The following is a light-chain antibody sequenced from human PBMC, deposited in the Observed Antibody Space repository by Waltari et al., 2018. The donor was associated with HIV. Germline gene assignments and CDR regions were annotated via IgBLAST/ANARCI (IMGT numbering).Light chain of an antibody. J-gene: IGLJ1*01. CDR3: GTWDSSLNLYV. CDR1: NSHLGTNY. Sequence: QSVLMLPPSLSPAPGQKVSFLCPGVNSHLGTNYVSRYHQVPGKAPRLLIYDNEKRPPGIPDRFSASKAGVSATLGITGLQIVDEADYYCGTWDSSLNLYVFGPGTTVAVL. V-gene: IGLV1-51*01. CDR2: DNE.